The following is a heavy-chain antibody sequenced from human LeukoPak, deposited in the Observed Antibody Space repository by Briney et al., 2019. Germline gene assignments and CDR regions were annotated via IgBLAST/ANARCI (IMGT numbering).Heavy chain of an antibody. Sequence: SETVSLTCAVYGGSFSGYYWSWIRQPPGKGLEWIGEINHSGSTNYNPSLKSRVTISVDTSKNQFSLKLSSVTAADTAVYYCARRSTAARTYFDYWGQGALVTVSS. CDR2: INHSGST. D-gene: IGHD6-6*01. CDR1: GGSFSGYY. CDR3: ARRSTAARTYFDY. V-gene: IGHV4-34*01. J-gene: IGHJ4*02.